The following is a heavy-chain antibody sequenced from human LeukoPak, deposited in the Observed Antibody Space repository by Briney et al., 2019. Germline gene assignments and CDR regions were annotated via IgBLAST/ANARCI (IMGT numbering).Heavy chain of an antibody. CDR1: GGSISSYY. CDR3: AREGTSGTHLNWFDP. CDR2: IYGSGST. Sequence: SETLSLTCTVSGGSISSYYWSWIRQPPGKGLEWIGHIYGSGSTNYNPSLKSRVTLSVDTSRNQFSLKLSSVAAADTAVYYCAREGTSGTHLNWFDPWGQGTLVTVSS. V-gene: IGHV4-59*01. J-gene: IGHJ5*02. D-gene: IGHD1-1*01.